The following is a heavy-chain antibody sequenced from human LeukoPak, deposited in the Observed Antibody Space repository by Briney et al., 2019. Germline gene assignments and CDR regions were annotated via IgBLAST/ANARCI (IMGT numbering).Heavy chain of an antibody. J-gene: IGHJ4*02. CDR2: IKSKTDGGTT. CDR1: GFTFSNAW. CDR3: TTAPLSGWGYYDFWSGYSD. Sequence: PGGSLRLSCAASGFTFSNAWMSWVRQAPGKGLEWVGRIKSKTDGGTTDYAAPVKGRFTISRDDSKNTLYLQMNSLKTEDTAVYYCTTAPLSGWGYYDFWSGYSDWGQGTLVTVSS. D-gene: IGHD3-3*01. V-gene: IGHV3-15*01.